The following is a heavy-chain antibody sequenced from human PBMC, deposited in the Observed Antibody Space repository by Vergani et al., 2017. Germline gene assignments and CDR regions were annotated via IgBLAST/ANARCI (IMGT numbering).Heavy chain of an antibody. J-gene: IGHJ6*03. Sequence: QGQLVESGGGIVQPGRSLTLSCVASRSTFKTYGMHWVRQAPGKGLEWVGLIYYDGSNAYYADSVKGRFTISRDNSKNTLYLQMSSLRAEDTAVYYCARDQVPAAIRLNVGNYMDVWGKGTTVFVSS. CDR2: IYYDGSNA. CDR3: ARDQVPAAIRLNVGNYMDV. CDR1: RSTFKTYG. D-gene: IGHD2-2*02. V-gene: IGHV3-33*01.